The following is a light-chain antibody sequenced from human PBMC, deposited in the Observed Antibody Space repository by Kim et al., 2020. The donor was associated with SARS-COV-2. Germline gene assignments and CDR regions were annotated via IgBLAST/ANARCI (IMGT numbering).Light chain of an antibody. V-gene: IGKV1-9*01. CDR3: LQLRDYPLT. J-gene: IGKJ4*01. Sequence: DIQVTQSPSFLPASVGDRVTITCRASQDCSTYLAWYQQKPGKAPKLLIYAASTLQGGVPSRFSGSGSGTEFTLTISSLQREDFATYYCLQLRDYPLTFGGGTKVDIK. CDR2: AAS. CDR1: QDCSTY.